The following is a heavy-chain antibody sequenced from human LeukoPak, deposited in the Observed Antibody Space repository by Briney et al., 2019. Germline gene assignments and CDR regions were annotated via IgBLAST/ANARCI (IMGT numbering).Heavy chain of an antibody. J-gene: IGHJ4*02. CDR2: IRYDGSNK. V-gene: IGHV3-30*02. D-gene: IGHD6-19*01. CDR3: AASYSSGWSLDY. CDR1: GFTFSSYG. Sequence: GGSLRLSCAASGFTFSSYGMHWVRQAPGKGLEWVAFIRYDGSNKYYADSVKGRFTISRDISKNTLYLQMNSLRAEDTAVYYCAASYSSGWSLDYWGQGTLVTVSS.